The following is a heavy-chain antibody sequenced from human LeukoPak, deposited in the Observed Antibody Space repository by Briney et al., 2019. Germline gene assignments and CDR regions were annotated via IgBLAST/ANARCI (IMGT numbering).Heavy chain of an antibody. CDR1: GYTFTSYA. CDR3: ARSVSSNYYGSGSYAESGY. Sequence: ASVKVSCKASGYTFTSYAMNWVRQAPGQGLEWMGWINTNTGNPTYAQGFTGRFVFSLDTSVSTAYLQISSLKAEDTAVYYCARSVSSNYYGSGSYAESGYWGQGTLVTVSS. CDR2: INTNTGNP. J-gene: IGHJ4*02. V-gene: IGHV7-4-1*02. D-gene: IGHD3-10*01.